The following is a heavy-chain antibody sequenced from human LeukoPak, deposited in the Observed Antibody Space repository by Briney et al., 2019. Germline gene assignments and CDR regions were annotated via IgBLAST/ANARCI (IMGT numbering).Heavy chain of an antibody. J-gene: IGHJ4*02. CDR1: GFTFSSYW. Sequence: PGGSLRLSCAAPGFTFSSYWMSWVRQAPGKGLEWVANIKQDGSEEYYVDSVKGRFTISRDNAKNSLYLQMNSLRAEDTAVYYCSRAPPSGSSWYDYDYWGQGTLVTVSS. V-gene: IGHV3-7*01. CDR2: IKQDGSEE. D-gene: IGHD6-13*01. CDR3: SRAPPSGSSWYDYDY.